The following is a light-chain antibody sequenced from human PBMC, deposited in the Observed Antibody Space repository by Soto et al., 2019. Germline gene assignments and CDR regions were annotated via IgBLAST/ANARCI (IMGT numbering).Light chain of an antibody. CDR2: DVS. V-gene: IGLV2-14*03. Sequence: QSVLTQPASVSGSPGQSITISCTGTSSDVGGYNYVSWYQHHPGKAPKLMIFDVSNRPSGVSNRFSGSKSGNTASLTIPWLQPEDEADYYCSSYTTSNTRQIVFGTGTKVTVL. CDR3: SSYTTSNTRQIV. CDR1: SSDVGGYNY. J-gene: IGLJ1*01.